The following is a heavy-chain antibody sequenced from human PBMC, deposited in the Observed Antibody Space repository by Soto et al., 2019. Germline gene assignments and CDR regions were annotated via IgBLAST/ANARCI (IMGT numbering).Heavy chain of an antibody. J-gene: IGHJ5*02. Sequence: ASVKVSCKASGYTFTSYGISWVRQAPGQGLEWVGWISGYDGNTDYAHKIRGRVTMTTDTSTNTAYLDLRSLSSDDTAVYYCARHNSQWPNWFDPWGQGTPVTVSS. CDR1: GYTFTSYG. V-gene: IGHV1-18*01. CDR2: ISGYDGNT. D-gene: IGHD1-1*01. CDR3: ARHNSQWPNWFDP.